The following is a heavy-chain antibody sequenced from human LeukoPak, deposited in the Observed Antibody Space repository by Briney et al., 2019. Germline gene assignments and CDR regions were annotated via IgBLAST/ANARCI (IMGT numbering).Heavy chain of an antibody. CDR1: GFSFSSDT. CDR3: AKGLGTSSWYYFDY. Sequence: GGSLRLSCAASGFSFSSDTMSWVRQAPGMGLEWVSAISGSSGGNTYYADSVKGRFTISRGNSKNTLYLQANSLRAEDTAVYYCAKGLGTSSWYYFDYWGQGTLVTVSS. CDR2: ISGSSGGNT. D-gene: IGHD6-13*01. V-gene: IGHV3-23*01. J-gene: IGHJ4*02.